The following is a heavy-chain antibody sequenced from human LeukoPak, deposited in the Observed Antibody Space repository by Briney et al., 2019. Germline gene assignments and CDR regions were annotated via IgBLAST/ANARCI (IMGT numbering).Heavy chain of an antibody. V-gene: IGHV3-11*01. CDR2: ISSSGSTI. J-gene: IGHJ6*02. Sequence: PGGSLRLSCAASGFTFSDYYMSWIRQAPGRGLEWVSYISSSGSTIYYADSVRGRFTISRDNAKNSLYLQMNSLRAEDTAVYYCARDQGIVGATSYYYYGMDVWGQGTTVTVSS. D-gene: IGHD1-26*01. CDR1: GFTFSDYY. CDR3: ARDQGIVGATSYYYYGMDV.